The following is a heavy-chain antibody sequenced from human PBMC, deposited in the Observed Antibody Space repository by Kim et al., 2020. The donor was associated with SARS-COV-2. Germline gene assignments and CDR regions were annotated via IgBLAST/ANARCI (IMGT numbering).Heavy chain of an antibody. CDR2: IDPSDSYT. J-gene: IGHJ6*02. CDR3: ARYFPRFGSGKGVVGVHGMDV. D-gene: IGHD3-10*01. CDR1: GYSFTSYW. Sequence: GESLKISCKGSGYSFTSYWISWVRQMPGKGLEWMGRIDPSDSYTNYSPSFQGHVTISADKSISTAYLQWSSLKASDTAMYYCARYFPRFGSGKGVVGVHGMDVWGQGTTVTVSS. V-gene: IGHV5-10-1*01.